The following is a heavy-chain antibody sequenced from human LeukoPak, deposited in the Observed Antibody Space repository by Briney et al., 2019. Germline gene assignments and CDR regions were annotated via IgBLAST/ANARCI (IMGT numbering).Heavy chain of an antibody. CDR2: ISFDGSHK. D-gene: IGHD2-21*02. J-gene: IGHJ4*02. Sequence: PGRSLRLSCAASGFTFSGYGMHWVRQAPGKGLEWVAAISFDGSHKYYADSLQGRFTISRDNFKSTVYLQMNSLRVEDTAVYYCAEGGDYYWGQGTLVTVSS. CDR3: AEGGDYY. V-gene: IGHV3-30*03. CDR1: GFTFSGYG.